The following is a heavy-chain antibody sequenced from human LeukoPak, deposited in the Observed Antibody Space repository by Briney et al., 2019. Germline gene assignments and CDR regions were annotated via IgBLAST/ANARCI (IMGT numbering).Heavy chain of an antibody. Sequence: SETLSLTCTVSGGSISSYYWSWIRQPPGKGLEWIGYIYYSGSTNYNPSLKSRVTISVDTSKNQFSLKLSSVTAADTAVYYCARLGMAPNSDAFDIWGQGTMVTVSS. D-gene: IGHD5-24*01. CDR3: ARLGMAPNSDAFDI. CDR1: GGSISSYY. V-gene: IGHV4-59*08. CDR2: IYYSGST. J-gene: IGHJ3*02.